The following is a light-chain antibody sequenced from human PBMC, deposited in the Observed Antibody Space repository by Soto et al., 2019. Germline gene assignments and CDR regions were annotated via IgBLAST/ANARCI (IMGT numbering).Light chain of an antibody. CDR2: DAS. CDR1: QDIKNY. Sequence: IPISQFSSLPSASLGDQVHLHCKASQDIKNYLNWYQQKSGKAPKLLIYDASDLETGVPSRFSGSGSGTDFTFTINSLQPEDIATYYCQQYDNLPLTFGGGTKVDI. J-gene: IGKJ4*01. V-gene: IGKV1-33*01. CDR3: QQYDNLPLT.